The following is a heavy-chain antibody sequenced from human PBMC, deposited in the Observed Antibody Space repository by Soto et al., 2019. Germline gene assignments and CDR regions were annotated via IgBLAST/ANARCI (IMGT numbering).Heavy chain of an antibody. CDR2: ISGSGGST. J-gene: IGHJ4*02. D-gene: IGHD2-2*02. Sequence: EVQLLESGGGLVQPGGSLRLSCAASGFTFSSYAMSWVRQAPGKGLEWVSAISGSGGSTYYADSVKARFTISRDNSKNTLYLQMNSLRAEDTAVYYCAKYCSSTSCYTDYWGQGTLVTVSS. CDR3: AKYCSSTSCYTDY. CDR1: GFTFSSYA. V-gene: IGHV3-23*01.